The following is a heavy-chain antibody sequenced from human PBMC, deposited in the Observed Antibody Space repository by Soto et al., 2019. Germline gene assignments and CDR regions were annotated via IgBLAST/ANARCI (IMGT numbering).Heavy chain of an antibody. J-gene: IGHJ6*02. CDR2: IWYDGSNK. D-gene: IGHD2-15*01. CDR3: ARNPQGASYYYYGMDV. CDR1: GFTFSIYG. Sequence: GGSLRLSCAASGFTFSIYGMHWVRDAPGKGLEWVAVIWYDGSNKYYADSVKGRFTISRDNSKNTLYLQMNSLRAEDTAVYYCARNPQGASYYYYGMDVWGQGTTVTVSS. V-gene: IGHV3-33*01.